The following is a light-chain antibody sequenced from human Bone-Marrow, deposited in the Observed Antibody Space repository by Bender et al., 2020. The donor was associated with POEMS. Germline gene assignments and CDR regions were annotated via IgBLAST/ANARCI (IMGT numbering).Light chain of an antibody. CDR3: SSWDDSLSGWV. CDR1: SSNIGTDSG. V-gene: IGLV1-40*01. J-gene: IGLJ3*02. CDR2: AND. Sequence: QSLLTQPPSVSGAPGQTVTISCTVGSSNIGTDSGVHWYQHLPGTAPKLLIYANDNRPSGVSDRFSGSKSGTSASLAISDIQSEDEGDYYCSSWDDSLSGWVFGGGTKLTVL.